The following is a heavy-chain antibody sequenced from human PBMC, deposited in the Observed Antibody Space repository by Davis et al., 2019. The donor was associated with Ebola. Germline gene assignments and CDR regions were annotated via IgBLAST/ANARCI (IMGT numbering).Heavy chain of an antibody. CDR1: GYTFTSYG. V-gene: IGHV1-18*01. Sequence: ASVKVSCKASGYTFTSYGISWVRQAPGQGLEWMGWISAYNGNTNYAQKFQGRVTITRNTSISTAYMELSSLRSEDTAVYYCARVGGLGQLLDYWGQGTLVTVSS. CDR3: ARVGGLGQLLDY. D-gene: IGHD1-26*01. J-gene: IGHJ4*02. CDR2: ISAYNGNT.